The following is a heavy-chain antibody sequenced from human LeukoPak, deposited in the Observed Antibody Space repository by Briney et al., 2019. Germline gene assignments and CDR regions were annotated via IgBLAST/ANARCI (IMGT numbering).Heavy chain of an antibody. D-gene: IGHD2-15*01. CDR3: ASALGYCSGGSCYSGAFDI. J-gene: IGHJ3*02. Sequence: GGSLRLSCAASGFTFSSYGMHWVRQAPGKGLEWVAVIWYDGSNKYYADSVKDRFTISRDNSKNTLYLQMNSLRAEDTAVYYCASALGYCSGGSCYSGAFDIWGQGTMVTVSS. V-gene: IGHV3-33*01. CDR1: GFTFSSYG. CDR2: IWYDGSNK.